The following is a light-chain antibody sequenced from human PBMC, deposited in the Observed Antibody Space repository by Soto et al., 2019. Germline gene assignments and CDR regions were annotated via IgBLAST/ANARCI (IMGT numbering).Light chain of an antibody. V-gene: IGKV3-15*01. J-gene: IGKJ3*01. Sequence: EIVMTQSPANMSVSPGERATLSCRASQSVSSNVAWYQQKFGQAPRLLIFAASTRATGIPARFSGSGSGTEFTLSISSLQSEDFAVYYCQHYHNWPPRFTFGPGTKVDVK. CDR1: QSVSSN. CDR2: AAS. CDR3: QHYHNWPPRFT.